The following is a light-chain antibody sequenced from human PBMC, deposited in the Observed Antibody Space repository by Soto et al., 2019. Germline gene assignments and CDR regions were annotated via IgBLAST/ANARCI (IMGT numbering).Light chain of an antibody. CDR2: EVS. Sequence: QSALTQPASVSGSPGQSITISCTGTSSDVGGYNYVSWYQQHPGKAPKLMIYEVSNRPSGVSNRFSGSKSGNMASLTISGLQAEDEADYHCSSYTSSSTLGFGGGTKLTVL. J-gene: IGLJ2*01. V-gene: IGLV2-14*01. CDR1: SSDVGGYNY. CDR3: SSYTSSSTLG.